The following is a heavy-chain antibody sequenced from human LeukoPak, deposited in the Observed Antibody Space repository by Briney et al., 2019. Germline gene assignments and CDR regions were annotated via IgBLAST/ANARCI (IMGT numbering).Heavy chain of an antibody. D-gene: IGHD6-13*01. CDR3: ARDAPKVPAAGVLAS. CDR1: GFTISDNY. V-gene: IGHV3-53*01. CDR2: MYSRGDT. J-gene: IGHJ5*02. Sequence: GGSLRLSCAASGFTISDNYMSWVRQAPGKGLEWVSVMYSRGDTYYANSVKGRFTFSRDSSKNTLYLQMNGLRVEDTAMYYCARDAPKVPAAGVLASWGQGTLVIVSS.